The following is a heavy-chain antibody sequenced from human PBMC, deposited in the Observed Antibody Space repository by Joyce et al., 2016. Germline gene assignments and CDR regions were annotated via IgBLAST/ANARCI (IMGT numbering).Heavy chain of an antibody. D-gene: IGHD2-8*01. V-gene: IGHV3-21*01. CDR1: GFTFSSYS. CDR3: ARSSYTNGIFDY. Sequence: EVQLVESGGGMVKPGGSLRHSCAASGFTFSSYSMSWVRQAPGKVLEWVSSLSSNSSYIKYTDSVKGRFSISRDNAKNSLYLQMNSLRVEDTAVYYCARSSYTNGIFDYWGQGTLVTVSS. J-gene: IGHJ4*02. CDR2: LSSNSSYI.